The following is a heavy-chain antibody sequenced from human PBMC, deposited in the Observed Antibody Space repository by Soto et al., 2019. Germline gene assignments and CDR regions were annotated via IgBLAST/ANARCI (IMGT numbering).Heavy chain of an antibody. CDR3: ARDSWRWFGEREIYYYYYYMDV. V-gene: IGHV3-66*01. D-gene: IGHD3-10*01. CDR2: IYSGGST. J-gene: IGHJ6*03. CDR1: GCIVSSNY. Sequence: RLCCAASGCIVSSNYMILVRKTQGKGLEWVSVIYSGGSTYYADSVKGRFTISRDNSKNTLYLQMNSLRAEDTAVYYCARDSWRWFGEREIYYYYYYMDVWGKGTTVTVSS.